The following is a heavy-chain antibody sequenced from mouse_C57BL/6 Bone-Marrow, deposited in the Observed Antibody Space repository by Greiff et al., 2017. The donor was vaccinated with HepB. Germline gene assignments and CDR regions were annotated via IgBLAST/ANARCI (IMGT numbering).Heavy chain of an antibody. V-gene: IGHV5-16*01. J-gene: IGHJ4*01. CDR2: INSDGSST. CDR3: ARDCRGVSYAMDY. Sequence: DVKLVESEGGLVQPGSSMKLSCTASGFTFSDYYMAWVRQVPEKGLEWVANINSDGSSTYYLDSLKSRFIISRDNAKNILYLQMSSLMSEDTATYYCARDCRGVSYAMDYWGQGTSVTVSS. CDR1: GFTFSDYY.